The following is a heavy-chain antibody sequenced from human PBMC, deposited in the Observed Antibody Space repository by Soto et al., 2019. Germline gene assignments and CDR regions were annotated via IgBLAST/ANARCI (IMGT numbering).Heavy chain of an antibody. CDR1: GFTFTNHA. CDR3: ARWGGRFGELTLYFDH. CDR2: ISGSGGGT. D-gene: IGHD3-10*01. V-gene: IGHV3-23*04. J-gene: IGHJ4*02. Sequence: EVQLVESGGGLVQPGGSLRVSCAASGFTFTNHAMRWVRQAPGKGLEWVSAISGSGGGTYYATSVKGRFTISRDNSDNTMYLHMNRLRAEDTAVYFCARWGGRFGELTLYFDHWGQGTMVTVSS.